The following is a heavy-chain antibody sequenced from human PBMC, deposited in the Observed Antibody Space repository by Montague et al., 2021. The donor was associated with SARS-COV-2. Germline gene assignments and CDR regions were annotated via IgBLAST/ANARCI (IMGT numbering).Heavy chain of an antibody. CDR3: ARAFFLTGSTPGDPRYYYYYGMDG. J-gene: IGHJ6*02. V-gene: IGHV4-31*03. CDR1: GGSISSGGYY. Sequence: TLSLTCTVSGGSISSGGYYWSWIRQHPGKGLEWIGYIYYSGSTYYNPSLKSRVTISVDTSKNQFSLKLSSVTAADTAVYSCARAFFLTGSTPGDPRYYYYYGMDGWGQGTTVTVSS. D-gene: IGHD3-9*01. CDR2: IYYSGST.